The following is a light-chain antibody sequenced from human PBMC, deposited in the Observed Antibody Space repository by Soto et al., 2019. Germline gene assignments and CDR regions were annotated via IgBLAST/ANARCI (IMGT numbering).Light chain of an antibody. J-gene: IGKJ3*01. CDR3: QKSNSSPFT. CDR2: GAS. CDR1: RDIANY. Sequence: DIQMTQSPSSLSASVGDRFTITCRASRDIANYLAWYQQKPGKVPQLLIYGASTLQSGVPSRFSGSGSGTDFTLTISSLQPEDVATYYCQKSNSSPFTFGPGTKVNIK. V-gene: IGKV1-27*01.